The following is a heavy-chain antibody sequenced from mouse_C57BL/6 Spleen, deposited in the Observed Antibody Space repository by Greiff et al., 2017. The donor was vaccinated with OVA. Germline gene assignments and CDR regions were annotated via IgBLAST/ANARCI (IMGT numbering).Heavy chain of an antibody. D-gene: IGHD2-13*01. CDR1: GYTFTSYW. Sequence: QVQLQQPGAELVKPGASVKLSCKASGYTFTSYWMHWVKQRPGQGLEWIGMIHPNSGSTNYNEKFKSKATLTVDKSSSTAYMQLSSLTSEDSAVYYCARRGDGDYVDYLDYWGQGTTLTVSS. CDR2: IHPNSGST. CDR3: ARRGDGDYVDYLDY. J-gene: IGHJ2*01. V-gene: IGHV1-64*01.